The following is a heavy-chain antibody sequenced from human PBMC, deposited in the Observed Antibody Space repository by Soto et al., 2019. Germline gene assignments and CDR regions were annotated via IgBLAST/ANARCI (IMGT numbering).Heavy chain of an antibody. CDR3: AKDRQAAAGRMEPIDY. D-gene: IGHD6-13*01. CDR1: GFTFSSYA. Sequence: EVQLLDSGGGLVQLGGSLRLSCAASGFTFSSYAMSWVRQAPGKGLEWVSAISGSGGSTYYADSVKGRFTISRDNSKNALYLQMNSLRAEDTAVYYCAKDRQAAAGRMEPIDYWGQGTLVTVSS. CDR2: ISGSGGST. V-gene: IGHV3-23*01. J-gene: IGHJ4*02.